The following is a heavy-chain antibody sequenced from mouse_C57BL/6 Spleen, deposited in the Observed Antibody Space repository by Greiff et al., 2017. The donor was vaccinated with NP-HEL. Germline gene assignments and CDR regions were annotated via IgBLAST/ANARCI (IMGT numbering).Heavy chain of an antibody. CDR3: ARDYGYDDGGYAMDY. D-gene: IGHD2-2*01. V-gene: IGHV5-4*01. Sequence: EVHLVESGGGLVKPGGSLKLSCAASGFTFTSYAMSWVRQTPEKRLEWVATISDGGSYTYYPDNVKGRFTISRDNAKNNLYLQMSHLKSEDTAMYYCARDYGYDDGGYAMDYWGQGTSVTVSS. J-gene: IGHJ4*01. CDR2: ISDGGSYT. CDR1: GFTFTSYA.